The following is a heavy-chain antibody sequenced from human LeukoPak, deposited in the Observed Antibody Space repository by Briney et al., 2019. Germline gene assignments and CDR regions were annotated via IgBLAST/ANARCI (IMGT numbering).Heavy chain of an antibody. Sequence: GGSLRLSCAASGFTFSSYGMHWVRQAPGKGLEWVAVISYDGSNKYYADSVKGRFTISRDDSKNTLYLQMNSLRAEDTAVYYCAKTPSYRSYYYMDVWGKGTTVTVSS. CDR1: GFTFSSYG. V-gene: IGHV3-30*18. CDR3: AKTPSYRSYYYMDV. D-gene: IGHD1-26*01. J-gene: IGHJ6*03. CDR2: ISYDGSNK.